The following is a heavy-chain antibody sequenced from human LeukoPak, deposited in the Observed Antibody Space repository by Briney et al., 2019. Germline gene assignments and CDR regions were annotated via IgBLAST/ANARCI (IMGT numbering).Heavy chain of an antibody. V-gene: IGHV4-30-4*08. CDR3: ARDEKFGDPDAFDI. D-gene: IGHD3-16*01. CDR2: IYYSGST. CDR1: GGPISSGDYY. Sequence: SETLSLTCTVSGGPISSGDYYWSWIRQPPGKGLEWIGYIYYSGSTYYNPSLKSRVTISVDTSKNQFSLKLSSVTAADTAVYYCARDEKFGDPDAFDIWGQGTMVTVSS. J-gene: IGHJ3*02.